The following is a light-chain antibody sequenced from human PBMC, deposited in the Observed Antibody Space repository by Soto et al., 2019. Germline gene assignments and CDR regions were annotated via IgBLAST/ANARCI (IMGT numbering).Light chain of an antibody. CDR3: QQYNNWPPIT. Sequence: EFVLTQSPATLSLSPGEKATLSFMASQSVDKYLAWYQQKRGQAPRLLIYAASTRATGVPARFSGSGSGTEFTLTISSLQSEDFAVYYCQQYNNWPPITFGQGTRLEIK. CDR1: QSVDKY. J-gene: IGKJ5*01. V-gene: IGKV3D-15*01. CDR2: AAS.